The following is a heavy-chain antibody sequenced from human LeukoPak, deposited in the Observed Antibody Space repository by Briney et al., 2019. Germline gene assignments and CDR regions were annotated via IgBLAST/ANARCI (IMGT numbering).Heavy chain of an antibody. V-gene: IGHV3-53*01. CDR1: GFTVISDY. J-gene: IGHJ4*02. CDR3: ARSGTITAAGLFVS. Sequence: PGGSLRLSCVASGFTVISDYLSWVRQAPGKGLEGGSVFYNGGTTFYADSMKGRFTIPRDNSKNTLYLQMHSLRAEDTAVYYCARSGTITAAGLFVSGGQGTRVTVSS. D-gene: IGHD6-13*01. CDR2: FYNGGTT.